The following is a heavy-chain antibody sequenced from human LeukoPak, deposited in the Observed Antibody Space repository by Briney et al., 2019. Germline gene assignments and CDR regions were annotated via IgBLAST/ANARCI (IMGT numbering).Heavy chain of an antibody. Sequence: PSETLSLTCTVSAGSVNSGSYSWGWIRQPPGKGLEWIGSIYYSGTTYYNPSLRSRVTISLDTSKNQFSLKVSSVIAADTAVYYCARDSLAVRHFDYWGQGFLVTVSS. D-gene: IGHD6-6*01. CDR3: ARDSLAVRHFDY. V-gene: IGHV4-39*07. CDR2: IYYSGTT. CDR1: AGSVNSGSYS. J-gene: IGHJ4*02.